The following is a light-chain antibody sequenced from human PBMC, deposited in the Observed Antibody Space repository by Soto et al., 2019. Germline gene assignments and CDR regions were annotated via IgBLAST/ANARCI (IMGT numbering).Light chain of an antibody. J-gene: IGLJ1*01. CDR3: CSYAGSRYV. V-gene: IGLV2-11*01. CDR2: DVS. Sequence: QSALTQPRSVSGSPGQSVTISCTGTSSDVGGYNYVSWYQQHPGKAPKLMIYDVSKRPSGVPDRFSGSKSVNTASLTISGLQAEDEADYYCCSYAGSRYVFGTGTKLTVL. CDR1: SSDVGGYNY.